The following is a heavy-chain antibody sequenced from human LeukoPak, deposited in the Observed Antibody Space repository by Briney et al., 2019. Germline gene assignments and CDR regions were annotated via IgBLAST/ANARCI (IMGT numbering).Heavy chain of an antibody. J-gene: IGHJ5*02. CDR2: INPNSGGT. V-gene: IGHV1-2*02. CDR3: ARDRITDCSTASCIIANWFDP. D-gene: IGHD2-2*01. Sequence: ASVKVSCKASGYTIIDYYMRWVRQAPGQGLEWMGWINPNSGGTDYAQKFQGRVTMTRDTSIDTAYMDLSRLTSDDTAVYYCARDRITDCSTASCIIANWFDPWGQGTLVTVSS. CDR1: GYTIIDYY.